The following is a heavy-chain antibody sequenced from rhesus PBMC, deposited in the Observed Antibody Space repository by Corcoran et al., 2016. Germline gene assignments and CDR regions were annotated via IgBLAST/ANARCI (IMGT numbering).Heavy chain of an antibody. Sequence: QVQLQESGPGLATPSEPLSLTCAVSGYPISRGYAWTWVRQPPGKGLACVGFIGGDTGSTYYNPSLKSRVTMSKDTSTNQFSLRLTSVTAADTALYYCVRVDRRAVIIDYWGQGVLVTVSA. CDR1: GYPISRGYA. J-gene: IGHJ4*01. CDR3: VRVDRRAVIIDY. D-gene: IGHD2-39*01. V-gene: IGHV4-127*01. CDR2: IGGDTGST.